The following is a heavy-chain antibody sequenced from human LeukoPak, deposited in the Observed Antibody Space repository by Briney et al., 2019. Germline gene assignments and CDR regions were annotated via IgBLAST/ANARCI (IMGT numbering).Heavy chain of an antibody. J-gene: IGHJ4*02. CDR3: ARGRGYSYGNFDY. V-gene: IGHV4-30-2*01. D-gene: IGHD5-18*01. CDR1: GGSISSGGYS. CDR2: IYHSGST. Sequence: SQTLSLTCAVSGGSISSGGYSWSWIRQPPGKGLGWIGYIYHSGSTYYNPSLKSRVTISVDRSKNQFSLKLSSVTAADTAVYYCARGRGYSYGNFDYWGQGTLVTVSS.